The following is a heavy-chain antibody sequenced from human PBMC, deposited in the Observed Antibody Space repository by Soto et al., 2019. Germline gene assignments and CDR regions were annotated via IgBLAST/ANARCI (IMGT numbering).Heavy chain of an antibody. CDR1: GYTFTGYH. CDR3: ARDIPRSSGYYNWFDP. CDR2: LNPNSGGT. J-gene: IGHJ5*02. V-gene: IGHV1-2*02. D-gene: IGHD3-22*01. Sequence: ASVKVSCKASGYTFTGYHMHWVRQAPGQGLEWKGWLNPNSGGTNNAQKFEGRVTMTRGPSLITADMALRSLRSHDTAVDYCARDIPRSSGYYNWFDPWAQGTMVPVSS.